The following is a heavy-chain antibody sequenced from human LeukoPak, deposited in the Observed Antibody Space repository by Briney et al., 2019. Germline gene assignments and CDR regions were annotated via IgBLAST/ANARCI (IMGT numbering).Heavy chain of an antibody. D-gene: IGHD3-10*01. CDR3: ARGRLLWFGELPNWFDP. J-gene: IGHJ5*02. Sequence: SETLSLTCAVYGGSFSGYYWSWIRQPPGKGLEWIGEINHSGSTNYNPSLKSRVTISVDTSKNQFSLKLSSVTAADTAVYYCARGRLLWFGELPNWFDPWGQGTLVTVSS. V-gene: IGHV4-34*01. CDR2: INHSGST. CDR1: GGSFSGYY.